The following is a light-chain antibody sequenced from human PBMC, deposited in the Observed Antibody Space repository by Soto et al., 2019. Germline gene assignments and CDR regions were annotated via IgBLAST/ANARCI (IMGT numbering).Light chain of an antibody. CDR3: QQSYSTLGT. Sequence: DIQMTQSPSSLSASVGDRVTITCRASQTIIRYLNWYQQKPGKAPKLLIYAASSLQSGVPSRFSGSGSGTDFTLTISSLQPEDFATYYCQQSYSTLGTFGQGTKLEIK. CDR1: QTIIRY. CDR2: AAS. V-gene: IGKV1-39*01. J-gene: IGKJ2*01.